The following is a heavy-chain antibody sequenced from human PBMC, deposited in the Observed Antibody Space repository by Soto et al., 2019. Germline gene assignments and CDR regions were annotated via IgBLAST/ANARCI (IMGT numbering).Heavy chain of an antibody. Sequence: PGGSLRLSCAASGFTFDDYAMHWVRQAPGKGLEWVSGISWNSGSIGYADSVKGRFTISRDNAKNSLYLQMNSLRAEDTALYYCAKDKNYYESSFDYWGQGTLVTVSS. CDR1: GFTFDDYA. CDR3: AKDKNYYESSFDY. J-gene: IGHJ4*02. V-gene: IGHV3-9*01. D-gene: IGHD3-22*01. CDR2: ISWNSGSI.